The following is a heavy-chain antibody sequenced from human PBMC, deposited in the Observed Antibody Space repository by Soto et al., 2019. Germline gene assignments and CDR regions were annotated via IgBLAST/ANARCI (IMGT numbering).Heavy chain of an antibody. CDR1: GGSISSSSYY. D-gene: IGHD1-1*01. V-gene: IGHV4-39*07. CDR3: ERNPAPHSRNGYFDL. J-gene: IGHJ2*01. Sequence: SETLSLTCTVSGGSISSSSYYWGWIRQPPGKGLEWIGSIYYSGSTYYNPSLKSRVTISVDTSKNQFSLKLSSVTAADTAVYYCERNPAPHSRNGYFDLWGRGTMVTVSS. CDR2: IYYSGST.